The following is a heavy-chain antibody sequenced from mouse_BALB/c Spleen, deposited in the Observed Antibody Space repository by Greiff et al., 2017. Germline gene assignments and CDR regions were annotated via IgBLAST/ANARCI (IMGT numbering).Heavy chain of an antibody. CDR2: IRSKSNNYAT. V-gene: IGHV10-1*02. Sequence: EVMLVESGGGLVQPKGSLKLSCAASGFTFNTYAMNWVRQAPGKGLEWVARIRSKSNNYATYYADSVKDRFTISRDDSQSMLYLQMNNLKTEDTAMYYCVRHVPFAYWGQGTLVTVSA. CDR1: GFTFNTYA. J-gene: IGHJ3*01. CDR3: VRHVPFAY.